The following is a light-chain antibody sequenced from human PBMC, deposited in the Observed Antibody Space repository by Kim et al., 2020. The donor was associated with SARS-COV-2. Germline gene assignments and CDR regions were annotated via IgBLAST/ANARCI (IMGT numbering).Light chain of an antibody. CDR1: SNDVGAYNV. J-gene: IGLJ3*02. V-gene: IGLV2-14*04. CDR3: SSFTTSSTWV. CDR2: DVT. Sequence: GQSITTSCTGTSNDVGAYNVVSWYQQHPGRAPKLMIYDVTERPSGISHRFSGSKSGNTASLTISGLQAEDEADYHCSSFTTSSTWVFGGGTQLTVL.